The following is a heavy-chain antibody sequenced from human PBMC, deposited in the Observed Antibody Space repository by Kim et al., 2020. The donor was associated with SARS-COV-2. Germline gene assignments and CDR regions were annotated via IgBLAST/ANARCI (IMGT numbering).Heavy chain of an antibody. V-gene: IGHV3-7*01. Sequence: GGSLRLSCAASGFTFSSYWMSWVRQAPGKGLEWVANIKHDGSEKYYVDSLKGRFPISSDNAKNSLYLQMPSLRAEYTAVYYCARDWDVFQLLSVTYYYY. D-gene: IGHD2-2*01. J-gene: IGHJ6*03. CDR3: ARDWDVFQLLSVTYYYY. CDR1: GFTFSSYW. CDR2: IKHDGSEK.